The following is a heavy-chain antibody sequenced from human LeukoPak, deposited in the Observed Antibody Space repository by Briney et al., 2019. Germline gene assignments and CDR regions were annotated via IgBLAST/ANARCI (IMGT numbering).Heavy chain of an antibody. CDR2: INPNSGGT. D-gene: IGHD2-15*01. CDR3: ARGIVVVVAATTGWFDP. CDR1: GYTFTGYY. Sequence: ASVKVSCKASGYTFTGYYMHWVRQAPGQGREWMGWINPNSGGTNYAQKFQGRVTMTRDTSISTAYMELGRLRSDDTAVYYCARGIVVVVAATTGWFDPWGQGTLVTVSS. V-gene: IGHV1-2*02. J-gene: IGHJ5*02.